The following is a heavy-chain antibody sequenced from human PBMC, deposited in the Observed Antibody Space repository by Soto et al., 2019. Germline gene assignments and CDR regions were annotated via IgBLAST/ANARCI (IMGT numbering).Heavy chain of an antibody. V-gene: IGHV4-34*01. D-gene: IGHD3-3*01. J-gene: IGHJ6*03. Sequence: SETLSLTCAVYGGSFIGYYWSWILQPPGKGLEWIGEINHSGSTNYNPSLKSRVTISVDTSKNQFSLKLSSVTAADTAVYYCARGRHHDFWSAPSYYYYMDVWGKGTTVTVSS. CDR3: ARGRHHDFWSAPSYYYYMDV. CDR1: GGSFIGYY. CDR2: INHSGST.